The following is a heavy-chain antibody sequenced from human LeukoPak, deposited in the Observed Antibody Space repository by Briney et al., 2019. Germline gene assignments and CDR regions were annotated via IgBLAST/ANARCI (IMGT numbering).Heavy chain of an antibody. V-gene: IGHV1-24*01. CDR2: FDPEDGET. Sequence: ASVKVSCKVSGYTLTELSMHWVRQAPGKGLEWMGGFDPEDGETIYAQKFQGRVTMTEDTSTDTAYMELSSLRSEDTAVYYCATAIRAVADRDAFDIWGQGTMVTVSS. D-gene: IGHD6-19*01. CDR3: ATAIRAVADRDAFDI. CDR1: GYTLTELS. J-gene: IGHJ3*02.